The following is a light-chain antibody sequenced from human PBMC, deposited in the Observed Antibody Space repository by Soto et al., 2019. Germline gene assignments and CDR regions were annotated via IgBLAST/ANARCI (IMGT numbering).Light chain of an antibody. CDR2: GTS. CDR1: QTISTY. CDR3: QHSSLTPLT. J-gene: IGKJ4*01. Sequence: DVRMTQSPSSLSASVGDRVVITCRASQTISTYLNWYRQKPGKAPELLIYGTSNLESGVPSRFRGSGSGTEFNLTISSLRPDDFATYFCQHSSLTPLTFRGGTNVDIK. V-gene: IGKV1-39*01.